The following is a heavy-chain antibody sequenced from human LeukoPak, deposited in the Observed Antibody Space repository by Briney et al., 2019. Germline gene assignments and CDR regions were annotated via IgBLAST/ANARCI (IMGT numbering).Heavy chain of an antibody. Sequence: GGSLRLSCAASGFTFSTYSMNWVRQAPGKGLECVASISSSSSHIYYAESVKGRFTMSRDNAKNSLYLQMNSLRAEDTAVYYCARGRSSSHNYYFDYWGQGTLVTVSS. CDR1: GFTFSTYS. CDR3: ARGRSSSHNYYFDY. V-gene: IGHV3-21*01. D-gene: IGHD6-13*01. J-gene: IGHJ4*02. CDR2: ISSSSSHI.